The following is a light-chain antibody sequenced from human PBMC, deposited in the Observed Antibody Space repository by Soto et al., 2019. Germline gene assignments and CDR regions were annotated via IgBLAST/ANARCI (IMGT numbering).Light chain of an antibody. CDR1: NSGSKS. J-gene: IGLJ2*01. CDR2: YDS. V-gene: IGLV3-21*04. CDR3: QVWDSSSDHVA. Sequence: SYELTQPPSVSVAPGKTARITCGGNNSGSKSVHWYQQKPGQAPVLVIYYDSDRPSGIPERFSGSNSGNTATLTISRVEAGDEADYYCQVWDSSSDHVAFGGGTKLTVL.